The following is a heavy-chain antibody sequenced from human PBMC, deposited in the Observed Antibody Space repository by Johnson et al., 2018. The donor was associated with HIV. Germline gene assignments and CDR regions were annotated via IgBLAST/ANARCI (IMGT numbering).Heavy chain of an antibody. Sequence: QVQLVESGGGVVRPGGSLRLSCAASGFTFSSYGMHWVRQAPGKGLEWVAFIRYDGSNKYYADSVKGRFTISRDNAKNSLFLQMNSLRAGDTAVYYCAKGGYSYGNAFDIWGQGTMLTVSS. CDR2: IRYDGSNK. J-gene: IGHJ3*02. D-gene: IGHD5-18*01. CDR1: GFTFSSYG. CDR3: AKGGYSYGNAFDI. V-gene: IGHV3-30*02.